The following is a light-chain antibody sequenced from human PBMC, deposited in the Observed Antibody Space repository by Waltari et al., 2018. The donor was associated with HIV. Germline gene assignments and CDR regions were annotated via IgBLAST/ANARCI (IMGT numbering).Light chain of an antibody. CDR3: ASWDASLNGWV. CDR1: PSNIGIKT. J-gene: IGLJ3*02. Sequence: QSVVTQPPSVSGTPGQTVTISCSGSPSNIGIKTVNWYHHLPGTAPKRLIYGNYQRPSGVPDRFSASKSGTSASLAISGLQSEDEADYYCASWDASLNGWVFGGGTKLTVL. CDR2: GNY. V-gene: IGLV1-44*01.